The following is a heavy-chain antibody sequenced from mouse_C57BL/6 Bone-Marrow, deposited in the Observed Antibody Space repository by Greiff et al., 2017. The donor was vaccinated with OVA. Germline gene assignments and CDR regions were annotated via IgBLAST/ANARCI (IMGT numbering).Heavy chain of an antibody. V-gene: IGHV14-1*01. Sequence: DVKLQESGAELVRPGASVKLSCTASGFNIKDYYMHWVKQRPEQGLEWIGRIDPEDGDTEYAPKFQGKATMTADTSSNTAYLQLSSLTSEDTAVYYCTTNYSNYVDYYAMDYWGQGTSVTVSS. CDR3: TTNYSNYVDYYAMDY. CDR1: GFNIKDYY. J-gene: IGHJ4*01. CDR2: IDPEDGDT. D-gene: IGHD2-5*01.